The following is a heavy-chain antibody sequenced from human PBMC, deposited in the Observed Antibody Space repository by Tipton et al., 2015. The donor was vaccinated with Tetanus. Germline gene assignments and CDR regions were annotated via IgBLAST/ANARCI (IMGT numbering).Heavy chain of an antibody. CDR3: ARMYSTSSPFDH. Sequence: QLVQSGAEVKKPGESLKISFKASGYSFTSHWIGWVRQMPGKGLEWMGMIFPDDSDTRYSPSFQGHVTFSVDKSTSTVYLQWSSLKASDTAMYFCARMYSTSSPFDHWGQGTLVAVSS. CDR1: GYSFTSHW. V-gene: IGHV5-51*01. CDR2: IFPDDSDT. J-gene: IGHJ4*02. D-gene: IGHD6-6*01.